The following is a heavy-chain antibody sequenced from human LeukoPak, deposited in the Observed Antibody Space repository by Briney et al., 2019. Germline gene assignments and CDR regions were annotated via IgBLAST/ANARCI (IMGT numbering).Heavy chain of an antibody. Sequence: SETLSLTCTVSGGSISSSSYYWGWIRQPPGKGLEWIGSIYYSGSTYYNPSLKSRVTISVDTSKNQFSLKLSSVTAADTAVYSWASHGGGGFDYWGQGTLVTVSS. CDR3: ASHGGGGFDY. V-gene: IGHV4-39*01. D-gene: IGHD2-15*01. CDR1: GGSISSSSYY. J-gene: IGHJ4*02. CDR2: IYYSGST.